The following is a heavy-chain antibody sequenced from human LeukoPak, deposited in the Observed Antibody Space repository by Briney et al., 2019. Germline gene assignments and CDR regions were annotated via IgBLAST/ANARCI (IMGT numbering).Heavy chain of an antibody. CDR2: IIGSGVAT. CDR1: GFTFSSYW. Sequence: PGGSLRLSCAASGFTFSSYWMHWVRRAPGKGLEWVSSIIGSGVATYYADSVKGRFTISRDNSKTTLYLQMNSLRADDTAVYFCAKVPAAIPRGAFDLWGQGTMVTVSS. V-gene: IGHV3-23*01. CDR3: AKVPAAIPRGAFDL. D-gene: IGHD2-2*01. J-gene: IGHJ3*01.